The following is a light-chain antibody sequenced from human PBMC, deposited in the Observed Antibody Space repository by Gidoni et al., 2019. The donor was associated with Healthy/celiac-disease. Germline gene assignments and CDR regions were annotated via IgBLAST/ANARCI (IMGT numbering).Light chain of an antibody. CDR2: GNG. CDR1: SSNIGAGYE. J-gene: IGLJ2*01. V-gene: IGLV1-40*01. CDR3: QSYDSSLSGSV. Sequence: QSVLTQPPSVSGAPGQRVTIACTGSSSNIGAGYEVHWYQQLPGTAPKLLIYGNGNRPSGVPDRLAGSKSGTSASLAITGLQAEDEADYYCQSYDSSLSGSVFGGGTKLTVL.